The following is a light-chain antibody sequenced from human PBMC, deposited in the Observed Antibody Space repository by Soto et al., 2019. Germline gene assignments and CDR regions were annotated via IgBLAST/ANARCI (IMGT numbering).Light chain of an antibody. CDR1: QSLGNW. Sequence: DIQMTQSPSTLSASVGDRVTITCRASQSLGNWLAWYQQKPGKAPKLLIYKASTLEGGVPSRFSGSGSGTEFTLTISSLQPDDFATYYCQQYKTFGQGTRV. V-gene: IGKV1-5*03. J-gene: IGKJ1*01. CDR3: QQYKT. CDR2: KAS.